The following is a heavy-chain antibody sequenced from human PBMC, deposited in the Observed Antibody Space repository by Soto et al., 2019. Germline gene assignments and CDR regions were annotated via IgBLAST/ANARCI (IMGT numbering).Heavy chain of an antibody. D-gene: IGHD5-12*01. CDR1: GGSISSGGYY. CDR2: IYYSGST. CDR3: AASCVACGGFNYYGMDV. V-gene: IGHV4-31*03. Sequence: PLETLSLTCTVSGGSISSGGYYWSWIRQHPGKGLEWIGYIYYSGSTYYNPSLKSRVTISVDTSKNQFSLKLSSVTAADTAVYYCAASCVACGGFNYYGMDVWGQGTTVTVSS. J-gene: IGHJ6*02.